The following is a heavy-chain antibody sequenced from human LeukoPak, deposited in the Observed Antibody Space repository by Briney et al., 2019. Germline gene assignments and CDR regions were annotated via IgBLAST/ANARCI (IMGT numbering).Heavy chain of an antibody. Sequence: PETLSLTCTVSGGSISSSSYYWGWIRQPPGKGLEWIGSIYYSGSTYYNPSLKSRVTISVDTSKNQFSLKLSSVTAADTAVYYCARRGYSENFDYWGQGTLVTVSS. CDR1: GGSISSSSYY. CDR2: IYYSGST. CDR3: ARRGYSENFDY. D-gene: IGHD5-12*01. V-gene: IGHV4-39*01. J-gene: IGHJ4*02.